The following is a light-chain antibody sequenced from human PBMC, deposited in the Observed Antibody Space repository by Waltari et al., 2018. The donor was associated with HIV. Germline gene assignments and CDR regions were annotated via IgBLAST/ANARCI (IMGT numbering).Light chain of an antibody. J-gene: IGKJ1*01. CDR2: GAS. Sequence: EIVMTQSPATLSVSPGERVTLSCRASQNVITNLAWYQQKFGQAPRLLIYGASTRATGIPARFSGGGSGTEFTLTISSLQSEDFAIYYCQKYNNWPRTFGQGTKVEVK. V-gene: IGKV3-15*01. CDR3: QKYNNWPRT. CDR1: QNVITN.